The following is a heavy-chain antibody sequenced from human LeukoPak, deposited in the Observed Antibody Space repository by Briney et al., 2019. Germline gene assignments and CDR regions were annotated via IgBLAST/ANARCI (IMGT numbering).Heavy chain of an antibody. J-gene: IGHJ6*03. CDR3: GRVEGYYYYYMDV. CDR1: GGSFSGYY. CDR2: INHSGST. V-gene: IGHV4-34*01. Sequence: SETLSLTCAVYGGSFSGYYWSWIRQPPGKGLEWIGEINHSGSTNYNPSLKSRVTISIDTSKNQFSLKLSSVTAADTAVYYCGRVEGYYYYYMDVWGKGTTVTVSS. D-gene: IGHD3-3*01.